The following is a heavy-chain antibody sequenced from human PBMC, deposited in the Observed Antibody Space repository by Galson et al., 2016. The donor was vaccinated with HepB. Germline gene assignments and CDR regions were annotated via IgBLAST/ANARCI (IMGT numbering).Heavy chain of an antibody. CDR3: AKDLKGIWSGYQIGHDAFHI. Sequence: SLRLSCAGSGFKFRSFGLHWVRQFPGKGLEWLAIIYYDGSNQHYSDSAKGRFTISRDNSKNTLYLQMNSLRAEDTAVYYCAKDLKGIWSGYQIGHDAFHIWGQGTMVTVSS. CDR2: IYYDGSNQ. V-gene: IGHV3-30*18. CDR1: GFKFRSFG. D-gene: IGHD3-3*01. J-gene: IGHJ3*02.